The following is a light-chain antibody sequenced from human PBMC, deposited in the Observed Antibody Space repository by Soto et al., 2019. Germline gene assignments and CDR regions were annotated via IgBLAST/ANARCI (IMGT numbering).Light chain of an antibody. CDR1: QDISNY. CDR3: QQYDNLPRT. Sequence: DIQMTQSPSSLSASVGVSVTITCQASQDISNYLNWYQQKPGQAHKLLIYGAANLETGVPSRFSGSGSGTDFTFTISSLQPEDIATYYCQQYDNLPRTFGQGTKVEIK. V-gene: IGKV1-33*01. J-gene: IGKJ1*01. CDR2: GAA.